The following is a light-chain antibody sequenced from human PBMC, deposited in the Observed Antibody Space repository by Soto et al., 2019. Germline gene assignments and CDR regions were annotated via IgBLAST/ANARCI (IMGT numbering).Light chain of an antibody. CDR2: SAS. Sequence: EIVMTQSPATLSVSPGERATLSCRASQSVSTYLAWYQQKPGQAPRLLIYSASTGATGIPARFSGGGSGTEFTLTISSLQSEDFAVYSCQQYNDWPPRWTFGQGTKVEIK. CDR3: QQYNDWPPRWT. CDR1: QSVSTY. J-gene: IGKJ1*01. V-gene: IGKV3-15*01.